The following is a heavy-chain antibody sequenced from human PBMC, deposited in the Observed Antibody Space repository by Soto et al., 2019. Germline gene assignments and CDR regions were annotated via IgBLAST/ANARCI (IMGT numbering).Heavy chain of an antibody. CDR2: ISSSSSYT. Sequence: PGGSLRLSCAASGFTFSDYYMSWIRQAPGKGLEWVSYISSSSSYTNYADSVKGRFTISRDNAKNSLYLQMNSLRAEDTAVYYCATWGYSGYDKDYYYGMDVWGQGTTVTVSS. J-gene: IGHJ6*02. D-gene: IGHD5-12*01. CDR3: ATWGYSGYDKDYYYGMDV. CDR1: GFTFSDYY. V-gene: IGHV3-11*03.